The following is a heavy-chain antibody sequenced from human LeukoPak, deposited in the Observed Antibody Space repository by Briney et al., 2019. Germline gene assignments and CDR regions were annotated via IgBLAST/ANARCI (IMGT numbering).Heavy chain of an antibody. D-gene: IGHD3-22*01. J-gene: IGHJ4*02. V-gene: IGHV4-4*02. Sequence: SRTLSLTCAVSGGSISSSNWWSWVRQPPGKGLEWIGEIYHSGSTNYNPSLKSRVTISVDMAKNQFSLKLTSVTAADTAVYYCATTGRGFYIDYWGQGTLVTVSS. CDR1: GGSISSSNW. CDR3: ATTGRGFYIDY. CDR2: IYHSGST.